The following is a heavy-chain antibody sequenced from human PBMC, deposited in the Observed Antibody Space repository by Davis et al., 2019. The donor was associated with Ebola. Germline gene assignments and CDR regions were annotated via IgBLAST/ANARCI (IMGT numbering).Heavy chain of an antibody. Sequence: GESLKISCAASGFTFSSYWIHWVRQAPGKGLVWVSRIKSDGSRTNYADSVKGRFTISRDNAKNTVYLQMNSLRGEDTAIYYCARVGYGDSWRWFDPWGQGTLVTVSP. CDR3: ARVGYGDSWRWFDP. D-gene: IGHD4-17*01. J-gene: IGHJ5*02. CDR1: GFTFSSYW. CDR2: IKSDGSRT. V-gene: IGHV3-74*01.